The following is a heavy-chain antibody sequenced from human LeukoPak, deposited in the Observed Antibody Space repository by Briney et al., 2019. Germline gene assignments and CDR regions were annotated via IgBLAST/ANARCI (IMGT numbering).Heavy chain of an antibody. V-gene: IGHV3-66*01. Sequence: GGSLRLSCAASGFTVSSNYMSWVRQAPGKGLEWVSVIYSGGSTYYADSVKGRFTISRDNSKNTLYLQMNSLRAEDTAVYYCARDGEDSGYDFAFDIWGQGTMVTVSS. J-gene: IGHJ3*02. CDR1: GFTVSSNY. CDR2: IYSGGST. CDR3: ARDGEDSGYDFAFDI. D-gene: IGHD5-12*01.